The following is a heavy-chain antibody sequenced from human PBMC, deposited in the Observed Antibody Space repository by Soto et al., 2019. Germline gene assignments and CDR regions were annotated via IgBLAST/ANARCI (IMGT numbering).Heavy chain of an antibody. Sequence: ESGGGLVKPGGSLRLSCAASGFTFSSYSMNWVRQAPGKGLEWVSSISSSSSYIYYADSVKGRFTISRDNAKNSLYLQMNSLRAEDTAVYYCARALGAAASNYYYYYGMDVWGQGTTVTVSS. CDR2: ISSSSSYI. CDR1: GFTFSSYS. CDR3: ARALGAAASNYYYYYGMDV. J-gene: IGHJ6*02. D-gene: IGHD6-13*01. V-gene: IGHV3-21*01.